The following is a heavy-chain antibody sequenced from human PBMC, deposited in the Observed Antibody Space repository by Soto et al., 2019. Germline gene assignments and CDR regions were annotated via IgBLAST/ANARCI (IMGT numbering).Heavy chain of an antibody. CDR1: GYTLSDYY. CDR3: ARYYDSSGPAFDY. D-gene: IGHD3-22*01. J-gene: IGHJ4*02. Sequence: QVQLVQSGAEVKKPGASVKVSCKASGYTLSDYYIPWVRQAPGHGLDWMGIINPPDGSTTYAQRFQGRVSMTSDTSTSTVYMELSSLRSEDSAIYYCARYYDSSGPAFDYWGQGTLVTVSS. CDR2: INPPDGST. V-gene: IGHV1-46*01.